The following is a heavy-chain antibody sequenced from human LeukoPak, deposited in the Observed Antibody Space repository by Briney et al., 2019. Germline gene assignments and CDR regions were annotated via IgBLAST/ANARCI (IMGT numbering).Heavy chain of an antibody. Sequence: PSETLSLTCTVSGGSISSGGYYWGWIRQPPGQGLEWIGSIYYSGSTYYNPSLKSRVTISVDTSKNQFSLKLSSVTAADTAVYYCATPPHYDFWSGYDNAFDIWGQGTMVTVSS. CDR1: GGSISSGGYY. CDR2: IYYSGST. V-gene: IGHV4-39*01. D-gene: IGHD3-3*01. CDR3: ATPPHYDFWSGYDNAFDI. J-gene: IGHJ3*02.